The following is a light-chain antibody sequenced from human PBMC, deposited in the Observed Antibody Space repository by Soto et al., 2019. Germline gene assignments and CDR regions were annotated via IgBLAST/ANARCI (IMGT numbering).Light chain of an antibody. CDR3: QQYDTYSCT. CDR2: KAS. Sequence: IQITQSPSTRSASVGDRVTITCRASQSISSWLAWYQQKPGKAPKLLIYKASSLESGVPSRFSGSESGTEFTLTISSLQPDDFATYYCQQYDTYSCTFGQGTRLEIK. CDR1: QSISSW. J-gene: IGKJ5*01. V-gene: IGKV1-5*03.